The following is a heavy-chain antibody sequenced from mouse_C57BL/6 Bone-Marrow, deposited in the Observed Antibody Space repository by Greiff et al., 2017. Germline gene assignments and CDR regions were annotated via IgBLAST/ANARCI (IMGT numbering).Heavy chain of an antibody. CDR3: AREGDGYLLDY. CDR2: IDPSDSYT. D-gene: IGHD2-3*01. CDR1: GYTFTSYW. Sequence: QVQLQQPGAELVKPGASVKLSCKASGYTFTSYWMQWVKQRPGQGLEWIGEIDPSDSYTNYNQKIKGKATLTVDTSSSTAYMQLSSLTSEDSAVYYCAREGDGYLLDYWGQGTTLTVSS. V-gene: IGHV1-50*01. J-gene: IGHJ2*01.